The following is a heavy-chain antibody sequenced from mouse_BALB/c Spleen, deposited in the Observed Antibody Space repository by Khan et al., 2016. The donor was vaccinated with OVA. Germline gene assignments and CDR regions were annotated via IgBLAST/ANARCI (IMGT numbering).Heavy chain of an antibody. CDR3: ARDYWFTY. CDR1: GFTFSNYA. CDR2: ISSGGTT. J-gene: IGHJ3*01. V-gene: IGHV5-6-5*01. Sequence: EVKLVESEGDLVKPGGSLKLSCAASGFTFSNYAMSWVRQTPEKRLEWVASISSGGTTYFPDSVKGRFTISRDKGRNILYLQMSSLRSEDTAMYYCARDYWFTYWGQGTLVTVSA.